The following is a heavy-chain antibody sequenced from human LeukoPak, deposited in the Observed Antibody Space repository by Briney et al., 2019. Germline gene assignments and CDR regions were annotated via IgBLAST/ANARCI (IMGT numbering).Heavy chain of an antibody. CDR1: GGSISSGSYY. D-gene: IGHD2-2*01. CDR2: IYTSGST. J-gene: IGHJ6*03. Sequence: SQTLSLTCTVSGGSISSGSYYWSWIRQPAGKGLEWIGHIYTSGSTNYNPSLKSRVTISVDTSKNQFSLKLSSVTAADTAVYYCARCVVVPAATYYYYYYTDVWGKGTTVTVSS. V-gene: IGHV4-61*09. CDR3: ARCVVVPAATYYYYYYTDV.